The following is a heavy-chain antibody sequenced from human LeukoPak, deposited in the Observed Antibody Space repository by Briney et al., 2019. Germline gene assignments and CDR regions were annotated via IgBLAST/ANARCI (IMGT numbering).Heavy chain of an antibody. V-gene: IGHV1-69*13. Sequence: ASVKVSCKASGYTFTSYGISWVRQAPGQGLEWMGGVIPIFGTANYAQKFQGRVTITADESTSTAYMELSSLRFEDTAVYYCARKERVGATPLDYWGQGTLVTVSS. CDR2: VIPIFGTA. CDR1: GYTFTSYG. J-gene: IGHJ4*02. D-gene: IGHD1-26*01. CDR3: ARKERVGATPLDY.